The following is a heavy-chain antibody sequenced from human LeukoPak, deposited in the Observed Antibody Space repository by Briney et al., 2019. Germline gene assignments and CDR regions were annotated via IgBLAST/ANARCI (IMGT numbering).Heavy chain of an antibody. CDR2: ICPGDSDT. D-gene: IGHD5-18*01. J-gene: IGHJ6*03. V-gene: IGHV5-51*01. CDR3: ARQGSGYSPTYYYYMDV. CDR1: GSIFTSYW. Sequence: GASLKISCKGSGSIFTSYWIGWVRQLPGKGLEWMGIICPGDSDTRYSPSFQGQVTISADKSISTAYLQWSSLKASDTAMYYCARQGSGYSPTYYYYMDVWGKGTTVTISS.